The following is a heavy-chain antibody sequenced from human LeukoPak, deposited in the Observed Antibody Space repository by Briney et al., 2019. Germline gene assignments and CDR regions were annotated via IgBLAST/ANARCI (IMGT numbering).Heavy chain of an antibody. Sequence: SETLSLTCTVSGGSISSYYWSWIRQPPGKGLEWIGYIYYSESTNYNPSLKSRVTISVDTSKNQFSLKLSSVTAADTAVYYCARARQGYFDYWAREPWSPSPQ. V-gene: IGHV4-59*01. CDR3: ARARQGYFDY. CDR2: IYYSEST. J-gene: IGHJ4*02. CDR1: GGSISSYY.